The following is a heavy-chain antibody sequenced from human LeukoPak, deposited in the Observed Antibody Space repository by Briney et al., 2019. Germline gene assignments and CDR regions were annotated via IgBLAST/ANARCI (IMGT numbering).Heavy chain of an antibody. CDR2: ASYDGGNN. J-gene: IGHJ4*02. CDR3: ARVQNSYHYDSSGYVYY. D-gene: IGHD3-22*01. Sequence: GGSLRLSCAASGFALSMYTLHWVRQAPGKGLECVAIASYDGGNNYYADSVKGRFTISRDNSKNTLYLQMNSLRVEDTAVYYCARVQNSYHYDSSGYVYYWGQGTLVTVSS. CDR1: GFALSMYT. V-gene: IGHV3-30-3*01.